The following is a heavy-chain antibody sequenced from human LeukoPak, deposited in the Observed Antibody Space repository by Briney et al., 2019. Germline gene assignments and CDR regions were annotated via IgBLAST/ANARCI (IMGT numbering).Heavy chain of an antibody. CDR3: GRHKVHRRINGSGSYYNNWFDP. J-gene: IGHJ5*02. CDR1: GGSINSNSYY. V-gene: IGHV4-39*01. CDR2: IYYSGST. Sequence: SETLSLTCTVSGGSINSNSYYWGWIRQPPGKGLEYIGSIYYSGSTYYNPSLKSRVTISVDTSKNQFSLKLRSVTAADTAVYYCGRHKVHRRINGSGSYYNNWFDPWGQGTLVTVSS. D-gene: IGHD3-10*01.